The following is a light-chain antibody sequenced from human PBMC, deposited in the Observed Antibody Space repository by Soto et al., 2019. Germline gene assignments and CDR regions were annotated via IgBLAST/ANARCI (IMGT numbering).Light chain of an antibody. J-gene: IGKJ1*01. CDR2: GTS. CDR3: QQHNSWPWT. V-gene: IGKV3-15*01. CDR1: QSVSRN. Sequence: IVMTQSPATLSVSPGESATLSCRASQSVSRNLGWYQQKPGQAPRLLIYGTSARITGIPARFSGSGSGTEFTLPISSLQSEDFAVYFCQQHNSWPWTFGKGTKVEIK.